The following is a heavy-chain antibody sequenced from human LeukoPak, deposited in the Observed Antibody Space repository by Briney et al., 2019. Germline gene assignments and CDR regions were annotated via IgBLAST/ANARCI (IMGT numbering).Heavy chain of an antibody. CDR2: INPSGGST. D-gene: IGHD2-21*02. V-gene: IGHV1-46*03. CDR1: GYTLTSNY. J-gene: IGHJ6*03. CDR3: AKGRSDFSAYYYYLDV. Sequence: ASVKVSCKASGYTLTSNYIHWVRQAPGQGLEWMGLINPSGGSTTYAQKFQGRVTMTRDTSTSTVYMELTSLRSEDTAVYYCAKGRSDFSAYYYYLDVWGKGTTVTVSS.